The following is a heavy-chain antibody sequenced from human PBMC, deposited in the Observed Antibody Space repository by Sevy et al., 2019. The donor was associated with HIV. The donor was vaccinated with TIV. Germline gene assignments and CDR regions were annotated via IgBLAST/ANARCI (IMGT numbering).Heavy chain of an antibody. D-gene: IGHD1-20*01. CDR1: GGSISSGAYS. CDR2: IYYGGST. V-gene: IGHV4-30-2*01. CDR3: ARDITGTKNWFDP. J-gene: IGHJ5*02. Sequence: SETLSLTCTVSGGSISSGAYSWYWIRQTPGKGLEWLGNIYYGGSTYYNPSLNSRVTMSIDSSKNQFFLKLSSVTAADTAVYYCARDITGTKNWFDPWGQGTLVTVSS.